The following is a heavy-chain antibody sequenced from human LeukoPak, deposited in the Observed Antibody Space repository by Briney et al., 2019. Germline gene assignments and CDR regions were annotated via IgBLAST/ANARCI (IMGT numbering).Heavy chain of an antibody. Sequence: PGRSLRLSCAASGFTFDDYAMHWVRQAPGKGLEWVSGISWNSGSIGYADSVKGRFTISRDNAKNSLYLQMISLRAEDTALYYCAKGFSKSAAIYWYFDLWGRGTLVTVSS. J-gene: IGHJ2*01. V-gene: IGHV3-9*01. CDR1: GFTFDDYA. D-gene: IGHD2-2*01. CDR2: ISWNSGSI. CDR3: AKGFSKSAAIYWYFDL.